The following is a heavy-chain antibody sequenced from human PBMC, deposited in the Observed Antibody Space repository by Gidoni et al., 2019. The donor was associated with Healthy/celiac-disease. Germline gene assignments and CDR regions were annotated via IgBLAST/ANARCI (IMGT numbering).Heavy chain of an antibody. CDR1: GFTFGDYA. J-gene: IGHJ4*02. CDR2: IRSKAYGGTT. CDR3: TRDTPGPWPRGVDY. V-gene: IGHV3-49*03. D-gene: IGHD3-16*01. Sequence: EVQLVESGGGLVQPGRSLRLSCTASGFTFGDYAMGWFRQAPGKGLEWVGFIRSKAYGGTTEYAASVKGRFTISRDDSKSIAYLQMNSLKTEDTAVYYCTRDTPGPWPRGVDYWGQGTLVTVSS.